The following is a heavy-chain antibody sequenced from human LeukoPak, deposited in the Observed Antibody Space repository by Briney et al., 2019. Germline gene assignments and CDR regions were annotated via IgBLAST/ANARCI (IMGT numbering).Heavy chain of an antibody. Sequence: GGSLRLSCAASGFTFSSYSMNLVSQAPGQWLEWVSSISISSSYIYYADSVQGRFTISRDNANTSLYLQMNSLRAEDTAVYYCARPYDFWSGYYGYWGQGTLVTVSS. CDR2: ISISSSYI. CDR3: ARPYDFWSGYYGY. D-gene: IGHD3-3*01. CDR1: GFTFSSYS. V-gene: IGHV3-21*01. J-gene: IGHJ4*02.